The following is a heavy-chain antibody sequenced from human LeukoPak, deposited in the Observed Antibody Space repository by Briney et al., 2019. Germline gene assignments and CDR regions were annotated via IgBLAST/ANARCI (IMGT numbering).Heavy chain of an antibody. CDR3: AKVGIDGSGPFDH. J-gene: IGHJ4*02. D-gene: IGHD3-10*01. Sequence: GGTLRLSCAASGFTFSSYGMSWVRQAPGKGLEWVSAISGSGGSTYYADSVKGRFTISRDNSKNTLYLQMNSLRAEDTAVYYCAKVGIDGSGPFDHWGQGTLVTVSS. CDR1: GFTFSSYG. CDR2: ISGSGGST. V-gene: IGHV3-23*01.